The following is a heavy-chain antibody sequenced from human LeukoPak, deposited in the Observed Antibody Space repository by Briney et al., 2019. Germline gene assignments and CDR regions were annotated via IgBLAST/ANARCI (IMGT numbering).Heavy chain of an antibody. J-gene: IGHJ4*02. CDR3: AREAIKDY. Sequence: GGSLRLSCAASGFTFSSYAMTWVRQAPGKGLEWVSGISGSGGSTYYADSVKGRFTIARDDAKNSLYLQMSSLRDEDTAVYYCAREAIKDYWGQGTLVTVSS. V-gene: IGHV3-23*01. CDR2: ISGSGGST. CDR1: GFTFSSYA.